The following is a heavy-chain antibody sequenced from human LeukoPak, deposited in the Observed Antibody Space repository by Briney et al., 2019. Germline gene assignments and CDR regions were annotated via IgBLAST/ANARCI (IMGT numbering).Heavy chain of an antibody. V-gene: IGHV1-46*01. Sequence: GASVKVSCKASGYTFTSYYMHWVRQAPGQGLEWMGIINPSGGSTSYAQKLQGRVTMTRDTSTSTVYMELSSLRSEDTAVYYCAREGWLGYSSGWYEKYYFDYWGQGTLVTVSS. D-gene: IGHD6-19*01. CDR2: INPSGGST. CDR1: GYTFTSYY. CDR3: AREGWLGYSSGWYEKYYFDY. J-gene: IGHJ4*02.